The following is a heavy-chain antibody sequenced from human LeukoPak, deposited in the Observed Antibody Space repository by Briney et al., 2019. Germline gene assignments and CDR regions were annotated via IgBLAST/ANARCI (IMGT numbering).Heavy chain of an antibody. D-gene: IGHD2-8*02. Sequence: GGSLRLSCAASGFTFSSYWMNWVRQAPGKGLVWVSRIASDGSSTTYADSVKGRFSISRDNAKNTLYLQMNSLRVEDTAVYYCARDQVECTGGTCQSRVGFDFWGQGTLVTVSS. V-gene: IGHV3-74*01. CDR3: ARDQVECTGGTCQSRVGFDF. J-gene: IGHJ4*02. CDR2: IASDGSST. CDR1: GFTFSSYW.